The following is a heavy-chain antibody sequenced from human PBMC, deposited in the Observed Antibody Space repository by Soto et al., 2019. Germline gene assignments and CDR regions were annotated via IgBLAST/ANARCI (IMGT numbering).Heavy chain of an antibody. D-gene: IGHD6-19*01. CDR2: IYGGGTT. CDR3: VQATGWPGFDF. Sequence: EVQLVESGGGLIQPGGSLRLSCAASGFTVSSKYMTWVRQAPGKGLEWVSVIYGGGTTYYADSVKGRFTISRDNSNNTLYLKMNSLRADDTAVYYCVQATGWPGFDFWGQGTLVNVSS. J-gene: IGHJ4*02. CDR1: GFTVSSKY. V-gene: IGHV3-53*01.